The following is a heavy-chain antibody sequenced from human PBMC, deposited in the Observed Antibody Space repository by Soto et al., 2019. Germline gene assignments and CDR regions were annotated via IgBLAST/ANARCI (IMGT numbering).Heavy chain of an antibody. D-gene: IGHD6-6*01. J-gene: IGHJ6*02. CDR2: INPNSGGT. CDR1: GYTFTGHY. CDR3: ARESSRIEYSSTYYYYYGMDV. Sequence: GASVKVSCKASGYTFTGHYMHWVRQAPGQGLEWMGWINPNSGGTNYAQKFQGRVTMTRDTSISTAYMELSRLRPDDTAVYYCARESSRIEYSSTYYYYYGMDVWGQGTTVTVSS. V-gene: IGHV1-2*02.